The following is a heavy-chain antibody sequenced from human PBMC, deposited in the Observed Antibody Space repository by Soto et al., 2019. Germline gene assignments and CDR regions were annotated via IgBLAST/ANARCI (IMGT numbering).Heavy chain of an antibody. V-gene: IGHV1-8*01. CDR2: MNPNSGNT. CDR1: GYTFTSYD. D-gene: IGHD4-17*01. CDR3: ARVWTVTTNYYYYYMDV. J-gene: IGHJ6*03. Sequence: QVQLVQSGAEVKKPGASVKVSCKASGYTFTSYDINWVRQATGQGLEWMGWMNPNSGNTGYAQKFQGRVTMTRTTSISTAYMELSSLRSEDTAVYYCARVWTVTTNYYYYYMDVWGKGTTVTVSS.